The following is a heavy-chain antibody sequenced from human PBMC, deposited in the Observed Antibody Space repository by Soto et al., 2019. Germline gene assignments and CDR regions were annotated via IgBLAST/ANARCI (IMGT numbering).Heavy chain of an antibody. CDR1: EITLNIYW. J-gene: IGHJ4*02. CDR2: INPESTTL. D-gene: IGHD3-10*01. V-gene: IGHV3-74*01. CDR3: TTATFGAWDS. Sequence: EAQLVESGGGLVQPGGSLTLSCTASEITLNIYWMHWIRQAPGKGLVWVSRINPESTTLTYADSVTGRFTISRDSATNTLYLQMNGLSAEDTAIYYCTTATFGAWDSWCQGTLVTVSS.